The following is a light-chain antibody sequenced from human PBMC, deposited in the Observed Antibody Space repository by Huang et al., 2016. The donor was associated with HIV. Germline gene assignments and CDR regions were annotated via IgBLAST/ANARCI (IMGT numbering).Light chain of an antibody. CDR1: QSVLYSSNNENY. J-gene: IGKJ2*01. V-gene: IGKV4-1*01. CDR2: WAS. Sequence: DIVMTQSPDSLAVALGERATINCKYSQSVLYSSNNENYLAWYQQKPGQPPKLLMHWASTRESGVPDRFSGSGSGADFTLTINSLQAEDVAVYYGQQYYDTPYTFGQGTKLEIK. CDR3: QQYYDTPYT.